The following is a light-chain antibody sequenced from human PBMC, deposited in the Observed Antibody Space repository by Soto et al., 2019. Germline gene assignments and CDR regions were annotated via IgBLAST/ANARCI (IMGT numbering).Light chain of an antibody. J-gene: IGLJ1*01. Sequence: QSALTQPRSVSGSPGQSVTISCTGTSSDVGRYNYVSWYQHHPGTAPKVMIYDVSERPSGVPDRFSGSKSGNTASLTISGLQAEDEADYYCCSYAGSPRFVFGTGPKLTVL. V-gene: IGLV2-11*01. CDR1: SSDVGRYNY. CDR2: DVS. CDR3: CSYAGSPRFV.